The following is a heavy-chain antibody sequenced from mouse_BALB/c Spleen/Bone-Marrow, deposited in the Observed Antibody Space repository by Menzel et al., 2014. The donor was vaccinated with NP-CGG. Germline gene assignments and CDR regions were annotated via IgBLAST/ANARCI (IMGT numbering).Heavy chain of an antibody. CDR2: IDPENGDT. V-gene: IGHV14-4*02. D-gene: IGHD1-2*01. CDR1: GFNIKDYY. Sequence: EVQLQQSGAELVRSGASVKLSCTASGFNIKDYYVHWVKQRPEQGLEWIGWIDPENGDTEYAPKFQGKATMTADTSSNTAYLQLSSLTSEDTAVYYCNAQNYGYGAWFAYWGQGTLVTVSA. CDR3: NAQNYGYGAWFAY. J-gene: IGHJ3*01.